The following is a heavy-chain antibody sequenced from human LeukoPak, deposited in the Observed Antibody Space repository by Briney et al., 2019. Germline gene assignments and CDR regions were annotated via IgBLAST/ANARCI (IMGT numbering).Heavy chain of an antibody. J-gene: IGHJ5*02. V-gene: IGHV4-38-2*02. CDR1: GYPIGLDYY. D-gene: IGHD5-24*01. Sequence: SETLSLTCKVSGYPIGLDYYWVWIRQAPGRGLQWIGGFHRGRVQYNSALKSRVTISIDSSKNQFSLRMWPVTAADTAFYFCARAPSSYESGNGYPNLGWLDPWGQGALVTVSS. CDR3: ARAPSSYESGNGYPNLGWLDP. CDR2: FHRGRV.